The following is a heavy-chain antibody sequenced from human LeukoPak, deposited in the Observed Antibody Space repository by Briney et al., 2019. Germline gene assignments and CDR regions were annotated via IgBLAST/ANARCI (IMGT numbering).Heavy chain of an antibody. Sequence: PSETLSLTCAVYGGSFSGYYWSWIRQPPGKGLEWIGEINHSGSTNYNPSLKSRVTISVDTSKNQFSLKLSSVTAADTAVYYCARGIRAGIAAAETYYSDYWGQGTLVTVSS. CDR2: INHSGST. J-gene: IGHJ4*02. D-gene: IGHD6-13*01. V-gene: IGHV4-34*01. CDR1: GGSFSGYY. CDR3: ARGIRAGIAAAETYYSDY.